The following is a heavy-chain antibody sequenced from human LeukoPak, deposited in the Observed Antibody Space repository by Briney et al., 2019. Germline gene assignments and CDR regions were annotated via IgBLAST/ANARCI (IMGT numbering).Heavy chain of an antibody. V-gene: IGHV1-2*02. Sequence: ASVKVSCKASGYTFTGYYMHWVRQAPGQGLEWMGWINPNSGGTNYTQKFQGRVTMTRDTSISTAYMELSRLRSDDTAVYHCASHCSTSCYSDYWGQGTLVTVSS. CDR3: ASHCSTSCYSDY. CDR1: GYTFTGYY. CDR2: INPNSGGT. D-gene: IGHD2-2*02. J-gene: IGHJ4*02.